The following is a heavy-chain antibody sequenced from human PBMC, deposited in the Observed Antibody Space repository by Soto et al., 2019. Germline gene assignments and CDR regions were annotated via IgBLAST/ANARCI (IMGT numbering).Heavy chain of an antibody. CDR2: IYYSGST. CDR3: ARHEAGYDYIWGSYPHFDY. J-gene: IGHJ4*02. V-gene: IGHV4-59*08. Sequence: PSETLSLTCTVSGGSISSYYWSWIRQPPGKGLEWIGYIYYSGSTNYNPSLKSRVTISVDTSKNQFSLKLSSVTAADTAVYYCARHEAGYDYIWGSYPHFDYWGQGTLVTVSS. D-gene: IGHD3-16*02. CDR1: GGSISSYY.